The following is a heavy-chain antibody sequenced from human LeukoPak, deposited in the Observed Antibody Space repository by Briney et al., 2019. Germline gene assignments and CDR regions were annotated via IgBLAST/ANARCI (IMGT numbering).Heavy chain of an antibody. CDR1: GFTFSNHG. V-gene: IGHV3-30*02. CDR2: IRYDGITK. D-gene: IGHD3-10*01. CDR3: AKRSGSYRSFDY. J-gene: IGHJ4*02. Sequence: PGGSLRLSCTASGFTFSNHGMHWVRQAPGKGLEWVAFIRYDGITKYYADSVKGRFTISRDNSKNTLYLQMNSLRAEDTAVYYCAKRSGSYRSFDYWGQGTLVTVSS.